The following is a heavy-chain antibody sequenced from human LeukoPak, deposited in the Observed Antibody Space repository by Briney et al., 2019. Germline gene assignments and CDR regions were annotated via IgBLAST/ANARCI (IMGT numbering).Heavy chain of an antibody. CDR1: GGSISSGSYY. CDR3: ARGPYYDSSGLRY. Sequence: PSETLSLTCTVSGGSISSGSYYWSWIRQPAGKGLEWIGRIYTSGSTNYNPSLKSRVTISVDTSKNQFSLKLSSVTAADTAVYYCARGPYYDSSGLRYWGQGTLVTVSS. D-gene: IGHD3-22*01. CDR2: IYTSGST. J-gene: IGHJ4*02. V-gene: IGHV4-61*02.